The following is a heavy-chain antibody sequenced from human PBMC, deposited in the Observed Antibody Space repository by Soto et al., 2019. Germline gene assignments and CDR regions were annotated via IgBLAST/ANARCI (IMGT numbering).Heavy chain of an antibody. CDR1: GGSISSSSYY. Sequence: SETLSLTCTVSGGSISSSSYYWGWIRQPPGKGLEWIGSIYYSGSTYYNPSLKSRFTISRDNAKNSLYLQMNSLRAEDTAVYYCARLSVVVPAAMTRYYYGMDVWGQGTTVTVSS. D-gene: IGHD2-2*01. V-gene: IGHV4-39*01. J-gene: IGHJ6*02. CDR2: IYYSGST. CDR3: ARLSVVVPAAMTRYYYGMDV.